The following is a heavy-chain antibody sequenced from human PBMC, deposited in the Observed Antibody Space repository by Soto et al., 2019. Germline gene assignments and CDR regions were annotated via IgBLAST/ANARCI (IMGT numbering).Heavy chain of an antibody. Sequence: QVQLVQSGAEVKKPGSSVKVSCKASGGTFSSYAISWVRQAPGQGLEWMGGIIPIFGTANYAQKFQGRVTITADESTSKAYMELSSLRSEDTAVYYCARYSSSSRRVGYYYYYYGMDVWGQGTTVTVSS. J-gene: IGHJ6*02. CDR1: GGTFSSYA. CDR3: ARYSSSSRRVGYYYYYYGMDV. CDR2: IIPIFGTA. D-gene: IGHD6-6*01. V-gene: IGHV1-69*01.